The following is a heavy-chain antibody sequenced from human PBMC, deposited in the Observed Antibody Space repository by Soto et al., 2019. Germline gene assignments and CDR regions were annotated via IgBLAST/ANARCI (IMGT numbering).Heavy chain of an antibody. CDR1: GGSISRYY. J-gene: IGHJ4*03. V-gene: IGHV4-4*07. Sequence: PSETLSLTCAASGGSISRYYWNWIRQPAGKGLEWIGRIYTSGGTNYNPVRKSRFTMSVDTSKNQLSLKLSSVAPADTAVYYCARDMGCSSNSCYSDYWGQGTLVTVSS. D-gene: IGHD2-2*01. CDR2: IYTSGGT. CDR3: ARDMGCSSNSCYSDY.